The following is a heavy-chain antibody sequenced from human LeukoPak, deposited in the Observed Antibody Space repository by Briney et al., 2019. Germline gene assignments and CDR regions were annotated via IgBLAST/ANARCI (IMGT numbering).Heavy chain of an antibody. J-gene: IGHJ4*02. D-gene: IGHD6-19*01. Sequence: KPSETLSLTCTVSGGSISSYYWSWIRQPPGKGLEWIGYIYYNGNTNYNSSLQSRVTISVDTSKNQFSLNLRSVTAADTAVYYCARGGWYLDYWGQGTLVTVSS. CDR3: ARGGWYLDY. V-gene: IGHV4-59*01. CDR2: IYYNGNT. CDR1: GGSISSYY.